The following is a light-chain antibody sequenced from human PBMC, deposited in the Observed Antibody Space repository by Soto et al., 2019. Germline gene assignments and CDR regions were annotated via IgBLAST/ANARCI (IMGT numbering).Light chain of an antibody. CDR2: DTS. CDR1: QTVSNK. Sequence: EIVLTQSPATLSSSPGXRATLSCRASQTVSNKLAWYQHKPGQAPRLLIYDTSNRATGIPARFSGSGSGTDFTLTIRRLEPEDFAVYYCHQSKSWPRTFGQGTKVDSK. CDR3: HQSKSWPRT. J-gene: IGKJ1*01. V-gene: IGKV3-11*01.